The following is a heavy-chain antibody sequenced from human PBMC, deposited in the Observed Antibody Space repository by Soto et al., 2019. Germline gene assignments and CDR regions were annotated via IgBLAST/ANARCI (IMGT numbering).Heavy chain of an antibody. CDR3: ARGSSEAAAGTQYFQH. D-gene: IGHD6-13*01. V-gene: IGHV4-31*03. CDR2: IYYSGST. J-gene: IGHJ1*01. CDR1: GGSISSGGYY. Sequence: SETLSLFCTVSGGSISSGGYYWSWIRQHPGKGLEWIGYIYYSGSTYYNPSLKSRVTISVDTSKNQFSLKLSSVTAADTAVYYCARGSSEAAAGTQYFQHWGQGTLVTVSS.